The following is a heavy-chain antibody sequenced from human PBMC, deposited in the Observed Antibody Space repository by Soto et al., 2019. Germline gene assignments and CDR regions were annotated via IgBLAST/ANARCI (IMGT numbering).Heavy chain of an antibody. CDR2: ISYDGSNK. CDR1: GFTFSSNG. D-gene: IGHD4-17*01. CDR3: AKFGDYGDYVLDY. V-gene: IGHV3-30*18. Sequence: QVQLVESGGGVVQPGRSLRLSCAASGFTFSSNGMPWVGQAPGKGREWVAVISYDGSNKYYADSVKGRFTISRDNSKNTLYLQMNSLRAEDTAVYYCAKFGDYGDYVLDYWGQGTLVTVSS. J-gene: IGHJ4*02.